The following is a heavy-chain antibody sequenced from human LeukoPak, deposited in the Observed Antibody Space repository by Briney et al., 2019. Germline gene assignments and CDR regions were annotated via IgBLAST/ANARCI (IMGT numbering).Heavy chain of an antibody. Sequence: SQTLSLTCAISGDSFSSNSVTWNWIRPSPSRGLEWLGRTYYRSTWYNDYAVSVRGRITVNPDTSKNQFSLRLSSVTPEDTAVYYCARRLTQYDCFDPWGQGILVTVSS. V-gene: IGHV6-1*01. D-gene: IGHD2-2*01. CDR2: TYYRSTWYN. J-gene: IGHJ5*02. CDR1: GDSFSSNSVT. CDR3: ARRLTQYDCFDP.